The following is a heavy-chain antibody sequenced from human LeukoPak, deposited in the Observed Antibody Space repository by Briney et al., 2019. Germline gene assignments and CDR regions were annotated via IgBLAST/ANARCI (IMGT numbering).Heavy chain of an antibody. CDR3: ARGGGIVATISSAFDY. CDR2: IYYSGST. CDR1: GGSISSDNYY. J-gene: IGHJ4*02. V-gene: IGHV4-39*07. D-gene: IGHD5-12*01. Sequence: SETLSLTCTVSGGSISSDNYYWGWIRQPPGKGLEWIGSIYYSGSTYYNPSLKSRVTISVDTSKNQFSLKLSSVTAADTAVYYCARGGGIVATISSAFDYWGQGTLVTVSS.